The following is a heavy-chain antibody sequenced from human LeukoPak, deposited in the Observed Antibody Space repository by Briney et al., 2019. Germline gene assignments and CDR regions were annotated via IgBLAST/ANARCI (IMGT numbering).Heavy chain of an antibody. CDR1: GDSISSYY. J-gene: IGHJ4*02. CDR3: ASQGGYCSGGSCYTARHFDY. CDR2: INTSGST. D-gene: IGHD2-15*01. Sequence: SSETLSLTCTVSGDSISSYYCSWIRQPPGKGLEWIGRINTSGSTNYNPSLKSRVTISVDTSKNQFSLKLSSVTAADTAVYYCASQGGYCSGGSCYTARHFDYWGQGTLVTVSS. V-gene: IGHV4-4*07.